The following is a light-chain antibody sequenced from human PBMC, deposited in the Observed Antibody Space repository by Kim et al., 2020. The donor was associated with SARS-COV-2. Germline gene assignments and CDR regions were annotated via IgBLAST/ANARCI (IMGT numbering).Light chain of an antibody. J-gene: IGLJ2*01. Sequence: VAPGRTARITWGGNNIGRKSIPWYQHKPGQAPVLVIYYDSDRPPGVSERFSASNSGNTATLAISSVEPGDEADYYCQVWENTLRTFGGGTQLTV. CDR3: QVWENTLRT. CDR1: NIGRKS. CDR2: YDS. V-gene: IGLV3-21*01.